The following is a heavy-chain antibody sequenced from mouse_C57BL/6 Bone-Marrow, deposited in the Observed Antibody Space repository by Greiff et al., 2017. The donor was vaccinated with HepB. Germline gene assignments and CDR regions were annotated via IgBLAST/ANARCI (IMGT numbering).Heavy chain of an antibody. CDR3: ARGTTVVARYYAMDY. V-gene: IGHV14-2*01. D-gene: IGHD1-1*01. CDR2: IDPEDGET. CDR1: GFNIKDYY. Sequence: EVQLQQSGAELVKPGASVKLSCTASGFNIKDYYMHWVKQRTEQGLEWIGRIDPEDGETKYAPKFQGKATITSDTSSNTAYLQRSSLTSEDTAVYYCARGTTVVARYYAMDYWGQGTSVTVSS. J-gene: IGHJ4*01.